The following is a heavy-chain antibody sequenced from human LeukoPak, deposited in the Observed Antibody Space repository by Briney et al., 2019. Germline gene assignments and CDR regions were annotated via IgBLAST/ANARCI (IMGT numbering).Heavy chain of an antibody. CDR3: ARDFYGELGYYYGMDV. Sequence: SETLSLTCTVSGGSISSYYWSWIRQPPGKGLEWIGYIYYSGSTNYNPSLKSRVTISVDTSKNQFSLKLSSVTAADTAVYYCARDFYGELGYYYGMDVWGQGTTVTVSS. CDR1: GGSISSYY. CDR2: IYYSGST. V-gene: IGHV4-59*12. J-gene: IGHJ6*02. D-gene: IGHD4-17*01.